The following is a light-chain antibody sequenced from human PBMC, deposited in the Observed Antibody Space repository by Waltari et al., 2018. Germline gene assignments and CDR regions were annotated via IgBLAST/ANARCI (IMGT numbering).Light chain of an antibody. CDR2: DVS. J-gene: IGLJ1*01. CDR3: TSYASSGTYV. V-gene: IGLV2-14*01. CDR1: SSDVGGYIY. Sequence: QSALTHPASVSGSPGQSITLSSTGSSSDVGGYIYVSWYQQHPGKAPKVLIYDVSKWPSGVSNRFSGSKSGNTASLTISGLQAEDEADYYCTSYASSGTYVFGTGTKVTVL.